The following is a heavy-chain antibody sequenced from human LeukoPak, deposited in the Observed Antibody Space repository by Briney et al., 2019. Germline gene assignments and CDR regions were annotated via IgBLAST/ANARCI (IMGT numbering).Heavy chain of an antibody. Sequence: GESLKISCKGSGYSFTSYWIGWVRQMPGKGLEWMGIIYPGDSDTRYSPSFQGQVTISADKSISTAYLQWSSLKASDTATYYCARRVPVAPYYFDYWGQGTLVTVSS. V-gene: IGHV5-51*01. CDR1: GYSFTSYW. CDR3: ARRVPVAPYYFDY. CDR2: IYPGDSDT. D-gene: IGHD6-19*01. J-gene: IGHJ4*02.